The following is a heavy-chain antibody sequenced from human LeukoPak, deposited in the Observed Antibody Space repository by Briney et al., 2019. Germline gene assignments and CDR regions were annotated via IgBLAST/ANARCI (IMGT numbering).Heavy chain of an antibody. J-gene: IGHJ1*01. CDR2: ISPSGGIT. V-gene: IGHV3-23*01. D-gene: IGHD3-16*01. CDR3: AKDDAWGRYKD. Sequence: GGSLRLSCAAAGFTFSSHGMNWVRQAPGKGLEWVSGISPSGGITYYTDSVKGRFTISRDNSKNTVSLQMNSLRGEDTAVYYCAKDDAWGRYKDWGQGTLVTVSS. CDR1: GFTFSSHG.